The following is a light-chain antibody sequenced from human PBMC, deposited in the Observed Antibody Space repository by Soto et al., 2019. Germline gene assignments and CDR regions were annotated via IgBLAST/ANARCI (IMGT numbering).Light chain of an antibody. V-gene: IGKV3-20*01. CDR2: GIS. Sequence: EIVLTQSPGILSLSPGEGATLSCRASQTVDRNYFAWYQQKPGQAPRLLIYGISSRATGIPDRFRGSGSGTDFTLTISRLEPEDFAVYYCQQYGSSGTFGQGTKVDIK. CDR3: QQYGSSGT. J-gene: IGKJ1*01. CDR1: QTVDRNY.